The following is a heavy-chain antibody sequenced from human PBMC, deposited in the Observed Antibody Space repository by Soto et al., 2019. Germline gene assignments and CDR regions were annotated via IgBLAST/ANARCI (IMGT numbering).Heavy chain of an antibody. J-gene: IGHJ4*02. CDR3: ARGTGCGTIDCFR. Sequence: WVRQPPGKGLEWIGSIYYSGNTYYNPSLKRRVTISVNTSKNQFSLRLSSVTAADSAVYYRARGTGCGTIDCFRWGLGT. D-gene: IGHD2-21*01. V-gene: IGHV4-39*01. CDR2: IYYSGNT.